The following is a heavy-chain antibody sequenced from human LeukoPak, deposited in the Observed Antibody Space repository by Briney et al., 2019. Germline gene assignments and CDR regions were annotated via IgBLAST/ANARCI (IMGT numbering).Heavy chain of an antibody. CDR2: IYYSGST. Sequence: SETLSLTCTVSGGSISSYYWSWIRQPPGKGLEWIGYIYYSGSTNYNPSLKSRVTISVDTSKNQFSLKLSSVTAADTVVYYCARAPPDSSGWYDYWGQGTLVTVSS. D-gene: IGHD6-19*01. CDR1: GGSISSYY. CDR3: ARAPPDSSGWYDY. V-gene: IGHV4-59*01. J-gene: IGHJ4*02.